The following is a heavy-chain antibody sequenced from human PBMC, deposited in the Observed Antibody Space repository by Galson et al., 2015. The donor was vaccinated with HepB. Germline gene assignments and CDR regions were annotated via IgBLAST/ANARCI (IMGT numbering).Heavy chain of an antibody. D-gene: IGHD1-1*01. Sequence: SLRLSCAASGFIFNNYGMHWVRQAPGKGLEWVAVISYDGSNRYYADSVKGRFTISRDNSENTLYLQMNSLRAEDTAVYYCARDVQNQQLYYFDYWGRGTLITVSS. V-gene: IGHV3-30*03. CDR1: GFIFNNYG. J-gene: IGHJ4*02. CDR2: ISYDGSNR. CDR3: ARDVQNQQLYYFDY.